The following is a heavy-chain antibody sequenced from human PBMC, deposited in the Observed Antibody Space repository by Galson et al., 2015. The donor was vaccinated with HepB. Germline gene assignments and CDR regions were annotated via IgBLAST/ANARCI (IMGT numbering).Heavy chain of an antibody. CDR3: ARSALGEPGYSYYGMDV. J-gene: IGHJ6*02. D-gene: IGHD3-16*01. V-gene: IGHV1-18*04. CDR2: ISAYNGNT. CDR1: GYTFPTYG. Sequence: SVKVSCKASGYTFPTYGIDWVRQAPGQGLEWMGWISAYNGNTNYAQKLQGRVTMTTDTSTSTAYMELRSLRSDDTAVYYCARSALGEPGYSYYGMDVWGHGTAVTVSS.